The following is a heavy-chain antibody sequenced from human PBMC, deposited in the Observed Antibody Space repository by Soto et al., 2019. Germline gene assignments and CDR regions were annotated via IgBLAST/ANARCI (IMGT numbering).Heavy chain of an antibody. Sequence: PLSPTSHVSGNPISSLHCSCLRPPPQQGREWIGYIYYSGSTYYNPSLKSRVTISVDTSKNQFALKLSSVTAADTAVYYCASDLFAGGFGAVYYYDGMDVWGQGTTVTVSS. V-gene: IGHV4-59*08. CDR3: ASDLFAGGFGAVYYYDGMDV. CDR1: GNPISSLH. CDR2: IYYSGST. J-gene: IGHJ6*02. D-gene: IGHD3-10*01.